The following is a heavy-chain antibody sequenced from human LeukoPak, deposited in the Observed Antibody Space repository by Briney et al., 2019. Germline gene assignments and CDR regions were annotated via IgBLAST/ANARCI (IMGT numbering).Heavy chain of an antibody. CDR1: GGTFSSYA. CDR3: ARQGDFWSGYLDY. V-gene: IGHV1-69*13. Sequence: GASVKVSCKASGGTFSSYAISWVRQAPGQGLEWMGGIIPIFGTANYAQKFQGRVTITADESTSTAYMELSSLRSEDTAVYYCARQGDFWSGYLDYWGQGILVTVSS. J-gene: IGHJ4*02. D-gene: IGHD3-3*01. CDR2: IIPIFGTA.